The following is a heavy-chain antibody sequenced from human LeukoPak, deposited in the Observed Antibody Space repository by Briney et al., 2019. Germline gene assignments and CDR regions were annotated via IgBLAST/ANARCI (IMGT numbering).Heavy chain of an antibody. V-gene: IGHV3-23*01. J-gene: IGHJ4*02. CDR1: GFTVSSNY. D-gene: IGHD6-19*01. CDR3: ANRRWLVSSFDY. Sequence: GGSLRLSCAASGFTVSSNYMSWVRQAPGKGLEWVSAISGSGDSSYYADSVKGRFTISRDNSKNTLYLQMNSLRAEDTAVYYCANRRWLVSSFDYWGQGTLVTVSS. CDR2: ISGSGDSS.